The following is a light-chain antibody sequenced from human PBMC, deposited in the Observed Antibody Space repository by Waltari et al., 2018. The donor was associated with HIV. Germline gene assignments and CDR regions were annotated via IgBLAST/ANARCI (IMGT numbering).Light chain of an antibody. Sequence: ATLSCRASQSINSHLAWYQHKPGQAPRLLFYGASTMATGVPARFSGSGSGTDFTLTISGLQSEDFAVYYCQQYNHWPPYTFGQGTKLEIK. CDR2: GAS. CDR3: QQYNHWPPYT. V-gene: IGKV3-15*01. J-gene: IGKJ2*01. CDR1: QSINSH.